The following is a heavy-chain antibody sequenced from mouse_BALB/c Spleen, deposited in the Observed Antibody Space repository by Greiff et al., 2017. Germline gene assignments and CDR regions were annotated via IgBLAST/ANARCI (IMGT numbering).Heavy chain of an antibody. Sequence: VQLQQSGAELVRPGASVTLSCKASGYTFTDYEMHWVKQTPVHGLEWIGAIDPETGGTAYNQKFKGKATLTADKSSSTAYMELRSLTSEDSAVYYCTRQGAMDYWGQGTSVTVSS. D-gene: IGHD3-3*01. V-gene: IGHV1-15*01. CDR1: GYTFTDYE. CDR3: TRQGAMDY. J-gene: IGHJ4*01. CDR2: IDPETGGT.